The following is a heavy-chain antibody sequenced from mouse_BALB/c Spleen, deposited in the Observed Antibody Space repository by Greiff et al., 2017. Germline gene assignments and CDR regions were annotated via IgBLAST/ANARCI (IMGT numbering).Heavy chain of an antibody. CDR1: GFTFSSFG. CDR2: ISSGSSTI. Sequence: EVKLMESGGGLVQPGGSRKLSCAASGFTFSSFGMHWVRQAPEKGLEWVAYISSGSSTIYYADTVKGRFTISRDNPKNTLFLQMTSLRSEDTAMYYCARRLGRAAMDYWGQGTSVTVSS. J-gene: IGHJ4*01. V-gene: IGHV5-17*02. CDR3: ARRLGRAAMDY. D-gene: IGHD4-1*01.